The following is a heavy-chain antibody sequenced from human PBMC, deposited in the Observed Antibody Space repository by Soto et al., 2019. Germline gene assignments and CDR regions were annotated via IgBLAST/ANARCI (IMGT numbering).Heavy chain of an antibody. CDR3: ARARIGFGALPHGMDV. D-gene: IGHD3-10*01. Sequence: GGSLRLSCAASGFTFSSYSMNWVRQAPGKGLEWVSSISSSSSYIYYADSVKGRLTISRDNAKNSLYLQMNSLRAEDTAVYYCARARIGFGALPHGMDVWGQGTTVTVSS. V-gene: IGHV3-21*01. CDR1: GFTFSSYS. J-gene: IGHJ6*02. CDR2: ISSSSSYI.